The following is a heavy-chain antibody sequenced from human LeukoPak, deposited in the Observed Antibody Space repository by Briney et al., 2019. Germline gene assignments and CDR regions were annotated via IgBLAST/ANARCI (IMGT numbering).Heavy chain of an antibody. V-gene: IGHV3-30-3*01. CDR2: ISYDGSNK. CDR1: GFTFSSYA. Sequence: GGSLRLSCAASGFTFSSYAMHWVRQAPGKGLEWVAVISYDGSNKYYADSVKGRFTFSRDNSKNTLYLQMNSLTVEDTAAYYCARSQSSSLIDYWGQGTLVTVSS. D-gene: IGHD6-13*01. CDR3: ARSQSSSLIDY. J-gene: IGHJ4*02.